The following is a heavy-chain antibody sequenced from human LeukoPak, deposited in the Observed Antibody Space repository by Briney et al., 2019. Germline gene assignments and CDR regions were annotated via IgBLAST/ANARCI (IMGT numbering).Heavy chain of an antibody. Sequence: GGSLRLSCAASGFTFSSYGMHWVRQAPGKGLEWVAFIRYDGSNKYYADSVKGRFTISRDNSKNTLYLQMNSLRAEDTAVYYCAKVGFRGYGSGSYYNEGYYYYYYYMDVWGKGTTVTISS. CDR3: AKVGFRGYGSGSYYNEGYYYYYYYMDV. J-gene: IGHJ6*03. D-gene: IGHD3-10*01. CDR1: GFTFSSYG. CDR2: IRYDGSNK. V-gene: IGHV3-30*02.